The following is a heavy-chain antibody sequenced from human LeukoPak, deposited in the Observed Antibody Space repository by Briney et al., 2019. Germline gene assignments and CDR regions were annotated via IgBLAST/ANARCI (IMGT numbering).Heavy chain of an antibody. J-gene: IGHJ4*02. Sequence: GRSLRLSCAASGFTFSSYGMHWVRQAPGKGLEWVAVIWYDGSNKYYADSVKGRFTISRDNSKNTLYLQMNSLRAEDTAVYYCARDGIAVAVPFDYWGQGTRVTVSS. D-gene: IGHD6-19*01. CDR2: IWYDGSNK. V-gene: IGHV3-33*01. CDR1: GFTFSSYG. CDR3: ARDGIAVAVPFDY.